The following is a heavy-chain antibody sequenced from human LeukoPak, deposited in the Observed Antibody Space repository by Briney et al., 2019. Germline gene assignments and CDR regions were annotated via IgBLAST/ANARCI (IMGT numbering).Heavy chain of an antibody. Sequence: SETLSLTCTVSGGSISSYYWSWIRQPPGKGLEWIGSIYYSGSTYYNPSLKSRVTISVDTSKNQFSLKLSSVTAADTAVYYCARRTVTKTRSYFDYWGQGTLVTVSS. CDR2: IYYSGST. V-gene: IGHV4-59*05. CDR3: ARRTVTKTRSYFDY. J-gene: IGHJ4*02. CDR1: GGSISSYY. D-gene: IGHD4-11*01.